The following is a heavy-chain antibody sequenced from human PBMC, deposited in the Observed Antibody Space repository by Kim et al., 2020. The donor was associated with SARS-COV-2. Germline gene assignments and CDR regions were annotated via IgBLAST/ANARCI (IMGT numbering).Heavy chain of an antibody. CDR2: ISTRSTYI. Sequence: GGSLRLSCAASGFSFSNYGMNWVRQAPGKGLEWVSSISTRSTYIYYADSLKGRFTISRDNAKNSLSLQMNSLRVEDTAVYYCARDLITKWDPFDLWGQGTLVTVSS. V-gene: IGHV3-21*01. CDR3: ARDLITKWDPFDL. J-gene: IGHJ4*02. CDR1: GFSFSNYG. D-gene: IGHD1-26*01.